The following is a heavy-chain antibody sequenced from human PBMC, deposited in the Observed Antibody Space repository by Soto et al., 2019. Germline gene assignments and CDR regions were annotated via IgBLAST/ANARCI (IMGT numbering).Heavy chain of an antibody. CDR1: GGFVSSGSYY. Sequence: QVQLQQWGAGLLKPSETLSLTCAVYGGFVSSGSYYWSWIRQPPGKGLEWIGEMSHSGGTHFNPSLKSRVTISVATSKNQFSLKMSSVTAADTAMYYCARVERGTATTGVDAFDIWGPGTMVTVSS. CDR2: MSHSGGT. D-gene: IGHD1-1*01. CDR3: ARVERGTATTGVDAFDI. J-gene: IGHJ3*02. V-gene: IGHV4-34*01.